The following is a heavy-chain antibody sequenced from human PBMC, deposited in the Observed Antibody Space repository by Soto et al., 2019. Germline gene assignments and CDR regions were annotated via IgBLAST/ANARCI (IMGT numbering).Heavy chain of an antibody. D-gene: IGHD3-10*01. CDR1: GYTFSSHG. CDR2: VSAYNGKT. Sequence: ASVKVSCKASGYTFSSHGISWVRQAPGQRLEWMGWVSAYNGKTNYAQKLRGRVTMTTDTPRSTAYMELRSLRSDDTAVYYCARNRAKDNGEPGYYFAPWGQGSLVTASS. J-gene: IGHJ4*02. CDR3: ARNRAKDNGEPGYYFAP. V-gene: IGHV1-18*01.